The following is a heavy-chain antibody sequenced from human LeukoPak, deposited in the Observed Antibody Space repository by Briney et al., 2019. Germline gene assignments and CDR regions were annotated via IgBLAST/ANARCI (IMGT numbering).Heavy chain of an antibody. CDR2: IGGSGGST. D-gene: IGHD3-10*01. J-gene: IGHJ2*01. CDR3: AKRGDYHWYFDL. CDR1: GFTFSSYG. Sequence: GGSLRLSCAAPGFTFSSYGMSWVRQAPGKGPEWVSGIGGSGGSTYYADSVKGRFTISRDNSKNTLYLQMNSLRAEDTAVYYCAKRGDYHWYFDLWGRGTLVAVSS. V-gene: IGHV3-23*01.